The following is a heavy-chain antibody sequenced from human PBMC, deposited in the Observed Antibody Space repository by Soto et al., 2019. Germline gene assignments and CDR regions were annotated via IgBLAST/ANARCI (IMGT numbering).Heavy chain of an antibody. J-gene: IGHJ4*02. D-gene: IGHD1-1*01. CDR1: GDSVSTNNAA. V-gene: IGHV6-1*01. CDR3: ARDGNWRLDY. CDR2: TNYRSKWYY. Sequence: SQTLSLTCVISGDSVSTNNAAWNWIRQSPSRGLEWLGRTNYRSKWYYDYAVSVRSRITINADTSKNQFSLHLTSMTAEDTAVYYCARDGNWRLDYWGQGALVTVSS.